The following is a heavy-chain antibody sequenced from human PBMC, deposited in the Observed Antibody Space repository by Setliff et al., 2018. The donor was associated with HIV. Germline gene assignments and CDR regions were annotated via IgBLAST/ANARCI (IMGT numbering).Heavy chain of an antibody. CDR3: ARLDVDIAMAPDY. J-gene: IGHJ4*02. CDR1: GGSITSGSDY. V-gene: IGHV4-61*02. Sequence: PSETLSLTCTVSGGSITSGSDYWSWIRQPAGKGLEWIGRIYTTGSTNYNPSLKSRVTISVDASENQFSLKLSSVTAADTAVYYCARLDVDIAMAPDYWGQGMLVTVSS. D-gene: IGHD5-18*01. CDR2: IYTTGST.